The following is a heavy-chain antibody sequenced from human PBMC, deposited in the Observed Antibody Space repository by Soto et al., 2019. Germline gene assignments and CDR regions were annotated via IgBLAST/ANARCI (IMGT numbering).Heavy chain of an antibody. CDR1: GGSISSSSYY. CDR3: HSIAVAGFDY. Sequence: SETLSLTCTVSGGSISSSSYYWGWIRQPPGKGLEWIGSIYYSGSTYYNPSLKSRVTISVDTSKNQFSLKLSSVTAADTAVYYCHSIAVAGFDYWGQGTLVTVSS. CDR2: IYYSGST. D-gene: IGHD6-19*01. V-gene: IGHV4-39*01. J-gene: IGHJ4*02.